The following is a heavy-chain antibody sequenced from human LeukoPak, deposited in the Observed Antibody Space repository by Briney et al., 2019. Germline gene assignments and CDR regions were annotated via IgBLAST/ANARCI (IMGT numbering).Heavy chain of an antibody. V-gene: IGHV3-73*01. D-gene: IGHD1-20*01. CDR2: IRNKTNNYAT. CDR1: GFSFSGSG. J-gene: IGHJ4*02. CDR3: AKLGYNWNDPADY. Sequence: GGSLRLSCAASGFSFSGSGLHWVRQAPGKGLEWIGRIRNKTNNYATVYAASVKGSFTVSSDNYKNTLYQQMNSLGADGIAVGYCAKLGYNWNDPADYWGQGTLVTVSS.